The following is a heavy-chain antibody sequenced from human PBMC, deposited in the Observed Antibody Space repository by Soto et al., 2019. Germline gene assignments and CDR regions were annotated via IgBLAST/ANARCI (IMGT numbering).Heavy chain of an antibody. D-gene: IGHD3-10*01. V-gene: IGHV4-30-4*01. J-gene: IGHJ6*02. CDR3: ARLGELPDYYYGMDV. CDR2: IYYSGST. Sequence: SETLSLTCTVSGGSISSGDYYWSWIRQPPGKGLEWIGYIYYSGSTYYNPSLKSRVTISVDTSKNQFSLKLSSVTAADTAVYYCARLGELPDYYYGMDVWGQGTTVTVSS. CDR1: GGSISSGDYY.